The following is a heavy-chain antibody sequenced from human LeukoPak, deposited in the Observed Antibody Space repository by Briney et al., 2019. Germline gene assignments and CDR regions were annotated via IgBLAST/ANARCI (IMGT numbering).Heavy chain of an antibody. V-gene: IGHV3-64D*06. CDR2: VSDXGGNT. Sequence: QPGGSLRLSCSASRXSFXIYAXHXVXQVPGXXXXYVSAVSDXGGNTSYIDXVKGRFTISRDNSKNTLYLQMSSLRPEDTAVYYCVKDSRGSGRGGGFDYWGQGTLVTVSS. CDR1: RXSFXIYA. J-gene: IGHJ4*02. D-gene: IGHD3-10*01. CDR3: VKDSRGSGRGGGFDY.